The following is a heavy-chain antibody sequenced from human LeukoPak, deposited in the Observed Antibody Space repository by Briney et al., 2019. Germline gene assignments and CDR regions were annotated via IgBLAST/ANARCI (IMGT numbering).Heavy chain of an antibody. CDR2: ISWNSGSI. J-gene: IGHJ3*02. CDR3: AKDRNYGSGSYYNGAFDI. CDR1: GFTFDDYA. V-gene: IGHV3-9*03. D-gene: IGHD3-10*01. Sequence: GGSLRLSCAASGFTFDDYAMHWVRQAPGKGLEWVSGISWNSGSIGYADSVKGRFTISRDNAKSSLYLQMNSLRAEDMALYYCAKDRNYGSGSYYNGAFDIWGQGTMVTVSS.